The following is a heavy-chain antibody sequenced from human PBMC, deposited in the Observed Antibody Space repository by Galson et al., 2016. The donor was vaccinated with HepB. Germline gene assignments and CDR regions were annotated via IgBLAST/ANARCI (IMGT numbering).Heavy chain of an antibody. CDR1: GYTFINYD. V-gene: IGHV1-8*01. J-gene: IGHJ4*02. Sequence: SVKVSCKASGYTFINYDINWVRQASGQGLEWMGWMNPNIGKTGYAQKFQGRVSMTRNTSIGTAYMELSSLTSEDTAVYYCARGDDSSGYCFPLDYWGQGTLVTVSS. D-gene: IGHD3-22*01. CDR3: ARGDDSSGYCFPLDY. CDR2: MNPNIGKT.